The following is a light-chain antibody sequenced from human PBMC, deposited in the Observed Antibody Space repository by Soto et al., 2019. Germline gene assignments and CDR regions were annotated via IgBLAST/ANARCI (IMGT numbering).Light chain of an antibody. V-gene: IGKV1-9*01. CDR1: QGIRNY. Sequence: IQLTQSPSFLSASVGDRVTITFPASQGIRNYVAWYQQKPGKAPNILIHTASTLQSGVPSRFSGSGSGTEFTLTISSLQPEDFATYDCQQRNSYPITFGQGTRLEIK. CDR2: TAS. CDR3: QQRNSYPIT. J-gene: IGKJ5*01.